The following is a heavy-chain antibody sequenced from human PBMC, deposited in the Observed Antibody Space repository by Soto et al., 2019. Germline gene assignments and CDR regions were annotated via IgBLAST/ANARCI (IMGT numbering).Heavy chain of an antibody. CDR2: ISGSGGST. V-gene: IGHV3-23*01. CDR1: GFNFNTYA. CDR3: AKDLAYSGYDQNWFDP. J-gene: IGHJ5*02. Sequence: GGSLRLSCAASGFNFNTYAMTWVRQAPGKGLEWVSLISGSGGSTYYADSVKGRFTISRDNSENTLYLQMNSLRAEDTAVYYCAKDLAYSGYDQNWFDPWGQGALVTVSS. D-gene: IGHD5-12*01.